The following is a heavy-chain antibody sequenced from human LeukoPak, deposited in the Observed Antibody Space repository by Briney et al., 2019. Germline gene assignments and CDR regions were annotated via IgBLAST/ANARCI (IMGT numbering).Heavy chain of an antibody. CDR2: IKSKTDGGTT. CDR3: TPQPDYGDYLVWFDP. Sequence: GGSLRLSCAASGFTFSNAWMSWVRQAPGKGLEWVGRIKSKTDGGTTDYAAPVKGRFTISRDDSKNTLYLQINSLKTEDTAVYYCTPQPDYGDYLVWFDPWGQGTLVTVSS. V-gene: IGHV3-15*01. D-gene: IGHD4-17*01. J-gene: IGHJ5*02. CDR1: GFTFSNAW.